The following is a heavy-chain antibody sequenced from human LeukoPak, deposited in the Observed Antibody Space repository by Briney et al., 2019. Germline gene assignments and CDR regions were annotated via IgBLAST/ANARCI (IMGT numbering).Heavy chain of an antibody. J-gene: IGHJ3*02. CDR1: GYTFTSYA. Sequence: ASVKVSCKASGYTFTSYAMHWVRQAPGQRLEWMGWINAGNGNTKYSQKFQGRVTITRDTSASTAYMELSSLRSEDTAVYYCARVTQWLPIHSYAFDIWGQGTMVTVSS. CDR2: INAGNGNT. D-gene: IGHD5-12*01. CDR3: ARVTQWLPIHSYAFDI. V-gene: IGHV1-3*01.